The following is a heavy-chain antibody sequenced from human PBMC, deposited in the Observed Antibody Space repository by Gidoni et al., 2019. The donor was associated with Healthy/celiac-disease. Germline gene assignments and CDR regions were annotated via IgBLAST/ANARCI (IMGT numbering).Heavy chain of an antibody. Sequence: QVQLVQSGAEVQTPAASVKVSCKASVYTFTSYGISWVRQAPGQGLEWMGWISAYNGNTNYAQKLQGRVTMTTDTSTSTAYMELRSLRSDDTAVYYCARVDYYDSSGFPASDIWGQGTMVTVSS. J-gene: IGHJ3*02. D-gene: IGHD3-22*01. V-gene: IGHV1-18*01. CDR2: ISAYNGNT. CDR3: ARVDYYDSSGFPASDI. CDR1: VYTFTSYG.